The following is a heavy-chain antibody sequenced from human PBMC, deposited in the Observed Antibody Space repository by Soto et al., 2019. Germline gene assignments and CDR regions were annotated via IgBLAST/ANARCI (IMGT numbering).Heavy chain of an antibody. CDR1: GFTFSSYW. Sequence: EVQLVESGGGLVQPGGSLRLSCAASGFTFSSYWMDWVRQAPGKGLEWVANIKQDGSEKYYVDSVKGRFTISRDNAKNSLYLQMNSLKAEDTAVYYCAREWSPPLAVFDYWGQGTLVTVSS. D-gene: IGHD1-26*01. CDR2: IKQDGSEK. J-gene: IGHJ4*02. V-gene: IGHV3-7*03. CDR3: AREWSPPLAVFDY.